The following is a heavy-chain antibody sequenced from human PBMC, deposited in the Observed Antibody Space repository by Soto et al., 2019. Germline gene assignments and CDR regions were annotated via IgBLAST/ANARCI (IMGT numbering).Heavy chain of an antibody. CDR3: ARHSWELRKTFDY. V-gene: IGHV4-59*08. D-gene: IGHD1-7*01. J-gene: IGHJ4*01. CDR1: GGSINNYY. Sequence: QVQLQESGPGLVKPSETLSLTCTVSGGSINNYYWSWIRQPPGDGLEWIGSIYYAGSSNYNPSLXXRXXISLDTSKNHFSLKLTSVTAADPAVYYCARHSWELRKTFDYWGQGTLVTVSS. CDR2: IYYAGSS.